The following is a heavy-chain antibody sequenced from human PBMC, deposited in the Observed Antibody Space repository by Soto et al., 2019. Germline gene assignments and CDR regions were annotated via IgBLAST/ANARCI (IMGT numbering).Heavy chain of an antibody. CDR2: INSDGSAT. Sequence: GGSLRLSCATSGFTFKSYWMHWVRQAPGKGLVWVSGINSDGSATIYADSVKGRFTISRDNAKNTLYLQMSSLRAEDTAVYYCVSPRPPCGPTCYDPPDFWGQGTLVTVSS. CDR3: VSPRPPCGPTCYDPPDF. D-gene: IGHD2-2*01. J-gene: IGHJ4*02. CDR1: GFTFKSYW. V-gene: IGHV3-74*01.